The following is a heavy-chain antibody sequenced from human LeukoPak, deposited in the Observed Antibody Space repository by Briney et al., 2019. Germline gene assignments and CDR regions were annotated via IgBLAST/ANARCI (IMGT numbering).Heavy chain of an antibody. J-gene: IGHJ5*02. CDR3: AKDGSSGYYYRFDP. CDR2: ISSSGSTI. V-gene: IGHV3-11*01. D-gene: IGHD3-22*01. CDR1: GFTFSDYY. Sequence: GGSLRLSCAASGFTFSDYYMSWIRQAPGKGLEWVSYISSSGSTIYYADSVKGRFTISRDNAKNSLYLQMNSLRAEDTAVYYCAKDGSSGYYYRFDPWGQGTLVTVSS.